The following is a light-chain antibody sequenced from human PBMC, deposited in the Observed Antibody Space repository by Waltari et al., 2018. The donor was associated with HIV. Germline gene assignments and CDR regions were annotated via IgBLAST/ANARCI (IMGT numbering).Light chain of an antibody. CDR3: QQFNTFSPIT. CDR1: QGISSY. J-gene: IGKJ5*01. CDR2: SAS. Sequence: DIQLTQSPSFLSASVGDRVTITCRASQGISSYLAWYQQKPGKAPNLLIYSASTLQSGVPSRFSGSGSGTELTLTINSLQPEDFATYYCQQFNTFSPITFGQGTRLEIK. V-gene: IGKV1-9*01.